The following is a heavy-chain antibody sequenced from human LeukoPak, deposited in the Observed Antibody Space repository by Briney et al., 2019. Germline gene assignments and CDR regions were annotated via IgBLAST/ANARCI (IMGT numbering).Heavy chain of an antibody. CDR3: ARDPPYDTSGYYFDY. CDR1: GYTFNTYG. Sequence: ASVKVSCKASGYTFNTYGITWVRQAPGQGLEWMGWISGYNGKTKYAQKLQDRVTMTTDTSTTTAYMELRSLRCEDTAVYYCARDPPYDTSGYYFDYWGQGILVTVSS. J-gene: IGHJ4*02. V-gene: IGHV1-18*01. CDR2: ISGYNGKT. D-gene: IGHD3-22*01.